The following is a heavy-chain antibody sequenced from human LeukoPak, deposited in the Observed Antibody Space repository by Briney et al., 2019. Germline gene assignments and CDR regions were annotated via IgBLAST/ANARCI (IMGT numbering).Heavy chain of an antibody. Sequence: GGSLRLSCAASGFTFSSYEMNWVRQAPGKGLEWVSTMIGTGTSTYYADSVKGRFTISRDNSKNTLYLQMNSLRAEDTAVYYCALRAPDYWGQGTLVTVSS. CDR1: GFTFSSYE. CDR2: MIGTGTST. J-gene: IGHJ4*02. CDR3: ALRAPDY. V-gene: IGHV3-23*01.